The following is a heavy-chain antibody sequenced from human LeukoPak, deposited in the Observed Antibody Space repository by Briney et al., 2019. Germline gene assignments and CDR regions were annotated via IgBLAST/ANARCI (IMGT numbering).Heavy chain of an antibody. J-gene: IGHJ4*02. CDR3: ARGVGPSHITIFGVVKRVVYYFDY. CDR1: GYTFTSYD. V-gene: IGHV1-8*03. D-gene: IGHD3-3*01. CDR2: MNPNSGNT. Sequence: ASVKVSCKASGYTFTSYDINWVRQATGQGLEWMGWMNPNSGNTGYAQKFQGRVTITRNTSISTAYMELSSLRSEDTAVYYCARGVGPSHITIFGVVKRVVYYFDYWGQGTLVTVSS.